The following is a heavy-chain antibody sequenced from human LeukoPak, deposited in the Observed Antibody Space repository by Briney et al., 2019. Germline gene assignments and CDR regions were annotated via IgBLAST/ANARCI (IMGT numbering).Heavy chain of an antibody. CDR2: ISGSGGST. CDR1: GFTFSSYA. V-gene: IGHV3-23*01. CDR3: AKAHTMVRGRSNYYYYGMDV. Sequence: GGSLRLSCAASGFTFSSYAMSWVRQAPGKGLEWVSAISGSGGSTYYADSAKGRFTISRDNSKNTLYLQMNSLRAEDTAVYYCAKAHTMVRGRSNYYYYGMDVWGQGTTVTVSS. D-gene: IGHD3-10*01. J-gene: IGHJ6*02.